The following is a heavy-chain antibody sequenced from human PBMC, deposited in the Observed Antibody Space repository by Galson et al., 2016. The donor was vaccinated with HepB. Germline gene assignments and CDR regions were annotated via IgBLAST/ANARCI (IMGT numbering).Heavy chain of an antibody. CDR3: ARDRDSAFDF. CDR2: ISINSDNK. V-gene: IGHV3-48*02. CDR1: GFPFTSFS. Sequence: SLRLSCAASGFPFTSFSMNWVRQAPGKGLEWVSYISINSDNKRYIHSVMGRFILSRDNVRTSMYLQMNSLRDEDTAVYYCARDRDSAFDFWGQGVLVTVSS. D-gene: IGHD3-10*01. J-gene: IGHJ4*02.